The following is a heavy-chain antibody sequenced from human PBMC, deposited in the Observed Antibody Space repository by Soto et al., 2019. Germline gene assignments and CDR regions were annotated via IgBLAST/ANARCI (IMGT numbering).Heavy chain of an antibody. CDR1: GGTFSSYA. CDR2: IIPIFGTA. V-gene: IGHV1-69*13. CDR3: ARAYYDSRTRGAFDI. D-gene: IGHD3-22*01. J-gene: IGHJ3*02. Sequence: ASVKVSCKASGGTFSSYAISWARQAPGQGLEWMGGIIPIFGTANYAQKFQGRVTITADESTSTAYMELSSLRSEDTAVYYCARAYYDSRTRGAFDIWGQGTMVTVSS.